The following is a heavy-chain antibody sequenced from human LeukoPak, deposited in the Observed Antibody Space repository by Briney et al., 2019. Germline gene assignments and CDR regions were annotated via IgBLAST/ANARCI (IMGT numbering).Heavy chain of an antibody. CDR1: GFTFSSYS. Sequence: GGSLRLSCAASGFTFSSYSMSWVRQAPGKGLEWVSAISGSGGSTHYADSVKGRFTISRDNSKNTLYLQMNSLRAEDTAVYYCAKGALVVVAATLHLFDYWGQGTLVTVSS. CDR3: AKGALVVVAATLHLFDY. J-gene: IGHJ4*02. CDR2: ISGSGGST. D-gene: IGHD2-15*01. V-gene: IGHV3-23*01.